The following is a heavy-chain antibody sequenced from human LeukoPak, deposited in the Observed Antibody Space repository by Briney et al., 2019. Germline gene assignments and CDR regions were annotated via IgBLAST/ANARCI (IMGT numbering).Heavy chain of an antibody. J-gene: IGHJ4*02. CDR1: GGPISSYY. CDR3: AGAAGRGFDY. CDR2: IYYSGST. Sequence: PSETLSLTCSVSGGPISSYYWSWVRQPPGKGLEWIGYIYYSGSTNYNPSLKSRLTISVDTSRNQFSLELSSVTAADTAVYCCAGAAGRGFDYWGQGTLVTVSS. V-gene: IGHV4-59*08. D-gene: IGHD6-13*01.